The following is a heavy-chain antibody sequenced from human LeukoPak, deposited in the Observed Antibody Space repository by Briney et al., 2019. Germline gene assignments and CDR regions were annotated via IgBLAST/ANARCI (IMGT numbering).Heavy chain of an antibody. CDR2: IYPGDSDT. J-gene: IGHJ4*02. D-gene: IGHD6-13*01. V-gene: IGHV5-51*01. CDR3: ARVRYSSSWTTPFDY. CDR1: GYSFTSYW. Sequence: GESLKISCKGSGYSFTSYWIGWARQMPGKGLEWMGIIYPGDSDTRYSPSFQGQVTISADKSISTAYLQWSSLKASDTAMYYCARVRYSSSWTTPFDYWGQGTLVTVSS.